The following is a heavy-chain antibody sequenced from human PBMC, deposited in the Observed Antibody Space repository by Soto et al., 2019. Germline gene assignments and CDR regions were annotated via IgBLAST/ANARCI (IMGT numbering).Heavy chain of an antibody. CDR3: ARGGNTALAYYYFGLEV. J-gene: IGHJ6*02. V-gene: IGHV4-59*01. D-gene: IGHD5-18*01. CDR1: GGSINTYY. CDR2: IYYSGSA. Sequence: SETLSLTCTVSGGSINTYYWTWIRQPPGKGLEWIGYIYYSGSASYNPSLKSRVTISVDPSKNQFSLRLSSVTAADTAVYYCARGGNTALAYYYFGLEVWGQGTTVTVSS.